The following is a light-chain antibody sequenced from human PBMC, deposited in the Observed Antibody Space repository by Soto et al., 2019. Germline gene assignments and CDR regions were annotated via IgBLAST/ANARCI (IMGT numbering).Light chain of an antibody. CDR3: QQYNNWPDT. CDR1: QSVSSN. Sequence: EIVMTQSPATLSVSPGERATLSCRASQSVSSNLAWYQQKPGQAPRLLIYGASTRATGIPARFSGSGSGTEFTLTISSLQSEDCAVYYCQQYNNWPDTFGGGTKVEIK. V-gene: IGKV3-15*01. CDR2: GAS. J-gene: IGKJ4*01.